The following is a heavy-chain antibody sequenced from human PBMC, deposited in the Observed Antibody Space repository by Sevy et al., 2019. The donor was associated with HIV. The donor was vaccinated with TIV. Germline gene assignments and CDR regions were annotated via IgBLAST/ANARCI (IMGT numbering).Heavy chain of an antibody. D-gene: IGHD7-27*01. V-gene: IGHV3-21*01. CDR1: GFTFSSYS. CDR3: ARDRGFANWGPGGNAFDI. J-gene: IGHJ3*02. CDR2: ISSSSSYI. Sequence: GGSLRLSCAASGFTFSSYSMNWVRQAPGKGLEWVSSISSSSSYIYYADSVKARFTISRDNAKNSLYLQMNSLRAEDTAVYYCARDRGFANWGPGGNAFDIWGQGTMVTVSS.